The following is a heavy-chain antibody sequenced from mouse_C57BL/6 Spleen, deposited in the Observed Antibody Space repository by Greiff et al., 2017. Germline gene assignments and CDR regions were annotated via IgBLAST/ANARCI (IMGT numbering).Heavy chain of an antibody. CDR3: ARAGDYGAMDY. J-gene: IGHJ4*01. D-gene: IGHD2-4*01. V-gene: IGHV1-42*01. Sequence: VHVKQSGPELVKPGASVKISCKASGYSFTGYYMNWVKQSPEKSLEWIGEINPSTGGTTYNQKFKAKATLTVDKSSRTAYMQLKSLTSEDSAVYYCARAGDYGAMDYWGQGTSVTVSS. CDR2: INPSTGGT. CDR1: GYSFTGYY.